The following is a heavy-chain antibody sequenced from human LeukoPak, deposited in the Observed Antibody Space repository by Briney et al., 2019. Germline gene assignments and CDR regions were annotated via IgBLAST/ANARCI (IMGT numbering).Heavy chain of an antibody. CDR3: AKDSLRYFDWLAPDAFDI. CDR1: GFTFDDYA. Sequence: GRSLRLSCAASGFTFDDYAMHWVRQAPGKGLEWVSGISWNSGSIGYADSVKGRFTISRDNAKNSLYLQMNSLRAEDTALYYCAKDSLRYFDWLAPDAFDIWGQGTMVTVSS. CDR2: ISWNSGSI. J-gene: IGHJ3*02. D-gene: IGHD3-9*01. V-gene: IGHV3-9*01.